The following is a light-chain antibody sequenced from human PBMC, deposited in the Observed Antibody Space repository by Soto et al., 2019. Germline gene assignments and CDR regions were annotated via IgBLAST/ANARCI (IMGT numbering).Light chain of an antibody. J-gene: IGLJ2*01. Sequence: QPVLTQPPSVSGAPGQRVTISCTGSSSNIGAGYDVPWYQQLPGTAPKLLIYVNSNRPSGVPDRFSGSKSGTSASLAITGLQAEDEADYYCQSYDSSLSAVVFGGGTKLTVL. CDR1: SSNIGAGYD. V-gene: IGLV1-40*01. CDR2: VNS. CDR3: QSYDSSLSAVV.